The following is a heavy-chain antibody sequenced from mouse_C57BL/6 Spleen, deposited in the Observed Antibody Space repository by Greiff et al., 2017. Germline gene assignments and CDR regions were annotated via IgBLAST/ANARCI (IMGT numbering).Heavy chain of an antibody. CDR1: GYTFTDYE. D-gene: IGHD3-2*02. V-gene: IGHV1-15*01. J-gene: IGHJ4*01. CDR2: IDPETGGT. CDR3: TEDSSDSGAMDY. Sequence: QVQLQQSGAELVRPGASVTLSCKASGYTFTDYEMHWVKQTPVHGLEWIGAIDPETGGTAYNQKFKGKAILTADKSYSTAYMELRSLTSEDSAVYYCTEDSSDSGAMDYWGQGTSVTVSS.